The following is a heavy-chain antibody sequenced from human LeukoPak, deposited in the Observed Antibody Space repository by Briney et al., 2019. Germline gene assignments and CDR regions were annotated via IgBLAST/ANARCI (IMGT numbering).Heavy chain of an antibody. CDR1: GGSISSSSYY. J-gene: IGHJ4*02. Sequence: PSETLSLTCTVSGGSISSSSYYWGWIRQPPGKGLEWIGSIYYSGSTYYNPSLKSRVTISVDTSKNQFSLKLSSVTAADTAVYYCRSGSYDQYYFDYWGQGTLVTVSS. D-gene: IGHD3-10*01. CDR3: RSGSYDQYYFDY. V-gene: IGHV4-39*07. CDR2: IYYSGST.